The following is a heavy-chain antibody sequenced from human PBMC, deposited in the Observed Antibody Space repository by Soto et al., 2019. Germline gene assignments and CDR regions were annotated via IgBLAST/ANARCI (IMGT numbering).Heavy chain of an antibody. CDR3: AREGAYCGGGCYSYYLDY. CDR2: ISSSSSYI. D-gene: IGHD2-21*01. J-gene: IGHJ4*02. Sequence: GGSLRLSCAASGFTWSRYSLNWVRQAPGEGLERVSSISSSSSYIYYADSVKGRFTISRDNAKNSLYLQMNSLRAEDTAVYYCAREGAYCGGGCYSYYLDYWGQGTLVTVSS. V-gene: IGHV3-21*01. CDR1: GFTWSRYS.